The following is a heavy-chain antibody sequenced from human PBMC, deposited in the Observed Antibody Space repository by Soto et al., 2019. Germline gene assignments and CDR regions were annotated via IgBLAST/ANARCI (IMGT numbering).Heavy chain of an antibody. CDR2: IYYSGST. CDR1: GGSISSSNYY. J-gene: IGHJ5*02. Sequence: QLQLQESGPGLVKPSETLSLTCTVSGGSISSSNYYWGWIRQPPGKGLEWIGSIYYSGSTYYNPSRHSRVTLSVDASKNQFSLKLSSVTAADTAVYYCATQEVGGSYVYTFDPWGQGTLVTVSS. V-gene: IGHV4-39*01. CDR3: ATQEVGGSYVYTFDP. D-gene: IGHD1-26*01.